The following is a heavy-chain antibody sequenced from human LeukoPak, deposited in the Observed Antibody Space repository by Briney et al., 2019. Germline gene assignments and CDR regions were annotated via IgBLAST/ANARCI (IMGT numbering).Heavy chain of an antibody. D-gene: IGHD2-15*01. V-gene: IGHV5-51*01. CDR2: IYPCDSDT. J-gene: IGHJ4*02. CDR1: GSRFTSYW. CDR3: ARQGDCSGGSCLFSYYFDY. Sequence: GRSLQISCKSSGSRFTSYWIGWVRQMPGKGLEWMGIIYPCDSDTSYSPTFQGQVTISADKSISTAYLQWSRLKASDTAMYYCARQGDCSGGSCLFSYYFDYWGQGTLVTVSS.